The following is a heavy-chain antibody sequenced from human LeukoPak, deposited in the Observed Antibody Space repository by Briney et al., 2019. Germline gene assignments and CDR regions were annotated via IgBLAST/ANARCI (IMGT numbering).Heavy chain of an antibody. CDR1: GFTFSSYG. J-gene: IGHJ6*03. D-gene: IGHD6-13*01. V-gene: IGHV3-23*01. CDR3: AKESQFSSSWSYYYYYMDV. CDR2: ISGSGGST. Sequence: GGSLRLSCAASGFTFSSYGMSWVRQAPGKGLEWVSAISGSGGSTYYADSVKGRFTISRDNSKNTLYLQMNSLRAEDTAVYYCAKESQFSSSWSYYYYYMDVWGKGTTVTISS.